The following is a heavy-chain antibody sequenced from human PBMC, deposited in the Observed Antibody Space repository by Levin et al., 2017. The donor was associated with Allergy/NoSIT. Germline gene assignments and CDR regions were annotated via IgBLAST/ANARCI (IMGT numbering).Heavy chain of an antibody. CDR3: ARGVKDCSGGSCYSVDAFDS. CDR1: GYTFTSYD. D-gene: IGHD2-15*01. Sequence: ASVKVSCKASGYTFTSYDINWVRQATGQGLEWMGWMNPNSGNTGYAQKFQGRVTMTRNTSISTAYMELSSLRSEDTAVYYCARGVKDCSGGSCYSVDAFDSWGQGTMVTVSS. V-gene: IGHV1-8*01. J-gene: IGHJ3*02. CDR2: MNPNSGNT.